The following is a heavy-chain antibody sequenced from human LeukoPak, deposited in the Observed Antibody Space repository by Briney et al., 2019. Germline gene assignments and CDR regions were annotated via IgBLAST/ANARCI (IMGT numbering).Heavy chain of an antibody. D-gene: IGHD2-2*02. CDR1: GFTFSDYY. V-gene: IGHV3-11*04. CDR2: ISSSGSTI. CDR3: AKDIVVVPAAISYYYGMDV. J-gene: IGHJ6*02. Sequence: GGSLRLSCAASGFTFSDYYMSWIRQAPGKGLEWVSYISSSGSTIYYADSVKGRFTISRDNSKNTLYPQMNSLRAEDTAVYYCAKDIVVVPAAISYYYGMDVWGQGTTVTVSS.